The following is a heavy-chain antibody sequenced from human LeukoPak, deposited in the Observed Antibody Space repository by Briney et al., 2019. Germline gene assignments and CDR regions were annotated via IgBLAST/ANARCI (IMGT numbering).Heavy chain of an antibody. CDR1: GYTFTSYG. CDR2: ISAYNGNT. CDR3: AVAGRYGDYGMELDY. J-gene: IGHJ4*02. V-gene: IGHV1-18*01. D-gene: IGHD4-17*01. Sequence: ASVKVSCKASGYTFTSYGISWVRQAPGQGLEWMGWISAYNGNTNYAQKLQGRVTMTTDTSTSTAYMELRSLRSDDTAVYYCAVAGRYGDYGMELDYWGQGTLVTVSS.